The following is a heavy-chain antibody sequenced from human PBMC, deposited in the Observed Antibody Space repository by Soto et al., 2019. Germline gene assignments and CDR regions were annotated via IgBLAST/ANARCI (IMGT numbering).Heavy chain of an antibody. Sequence: PGGSLRLSCAASGFTFSDYYMSWIRQAPGKGLEWVSYISSSGSTIYYADTVKGRFTISRDNAKNSLYLQMNSLRAEDTAVFYFARDRGERGYSYGYDYWGQGTLVTVSS. CDR2: ISSSGSTI. J-gene: IGHJ4*02. D-gene: IGHD5-18*01. CDR1: GFTFSDYY. V-gene: IGHV3-11*01. CDR3: ARDRGERGYSYGYDY.